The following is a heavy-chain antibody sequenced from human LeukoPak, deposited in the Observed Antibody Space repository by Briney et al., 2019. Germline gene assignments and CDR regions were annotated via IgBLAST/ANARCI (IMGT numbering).Heavy chain of an antibody. V-gene: IGHV5-51*01. Sequence: GESLKISCKGSGYSFTSYWSGWVRQMPGKGLEWMGIIYPGDSDTRYSPSFQGQVTISADKSISTAYLQWSSLKASDTAMYYCARRITMVRGVIITPLYYFDYWGQGTLVTVSS. CDR1: GYSFTSYW. CDR2: IYPGDSDT. J-gene: IGHJ4*02. D-gene: IGHD3-10*01. CDR3: ARRITMVRGVIITPLYYFDY.